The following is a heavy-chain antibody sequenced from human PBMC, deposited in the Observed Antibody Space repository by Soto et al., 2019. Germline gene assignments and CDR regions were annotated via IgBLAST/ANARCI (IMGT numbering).Heavy chain of an antibody. D-gene: IGHD3-10*01. J-gene: IGHJ3*02. CDR3: ASKFGELLADAFDI. Sequence: SETLSLTCTVSGGSISSSDYYWGWIRQPPGRGLEWIGNIYYSGSASYNPSLKSRVTISVDTSKNQVSLKLSSVTAADTAVYYCASKFGELLADAFDIWGQGTMVTVSS. CDR2: IYYSGSA. V-gene: IGHV4-39*07. CDR1: GGSISSSDYY.